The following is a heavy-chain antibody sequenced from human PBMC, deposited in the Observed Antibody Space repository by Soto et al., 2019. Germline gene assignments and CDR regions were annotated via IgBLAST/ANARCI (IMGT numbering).Heavy chain of an antibody. CDR1: GGSFSGYY. J-gene: IGHJ4*02. CDR3: ARLSVRYCSGGSCSQLDY. CDR2: INDSGST. D-gene: IGHD2-15*01. V-gene: IGHV4-34*01. Sequence: QVQLQQWGTGLLKPSETLSLTCAVYGGSFSGYYWSWIRQPPGKGLEWIGEINDSGSTNYNPSLKSRVTISVDTSKNQFSLKLSSVTAADKAVYYCARLSVRYCSGGSCSQLDYWGQGTLVTVSS.